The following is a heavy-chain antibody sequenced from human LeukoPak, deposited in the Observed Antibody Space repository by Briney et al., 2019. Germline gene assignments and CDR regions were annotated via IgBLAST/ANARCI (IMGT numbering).Heavy chain of an antibody. J-gene: IGHJ5*02. CDR2: IYYSGST. CDR3: ARQALRNWFDP. V-gene: IGHV4-59*01. CDR1: GGFINSYY. Sequence: SETLSLTCTVSGGFINSYYWSWIRQPPGKGLEWIGYIYYSGSTIYSPSLTSRVTISADTSKNQFSLKLTSVTAADTAVYYCARQALRNWFDPWGQGTLVTVSS.